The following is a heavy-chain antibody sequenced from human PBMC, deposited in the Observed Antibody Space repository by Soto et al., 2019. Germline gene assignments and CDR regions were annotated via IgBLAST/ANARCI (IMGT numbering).Heavy chain of an antibody. CDR3: AIGDIVMPPPEYYHYGTDV. D-gene: IGHD2-15*01. Sequence: GGSLRLSCAASGFTFSGSAMHWVRQASGKGLEWVGRIRSKPNNYATAYGASVKGRFTISRDDSKNTAYLQMNSLTAEDTAVYFCAIGDIVMPPPEYYHYGTDVWGQGTTVTVSS. CDR2: IRSKPNNYAT. J-gene: IGHJ6*02. CDR1: GFTFSGSA. V-gene: IGHV3-73*01.